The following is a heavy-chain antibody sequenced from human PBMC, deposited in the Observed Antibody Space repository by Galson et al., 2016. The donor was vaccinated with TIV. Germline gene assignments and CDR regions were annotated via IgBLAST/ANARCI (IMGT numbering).Heavy chain of an antibody. CDR2: IIPILGIT. Sequence: SVKVSCKGSGGTVSSYAISWVRQAPGQGLEWMGRIIPILGITNYAQKFQGRVTITVDEFTSTANMELSSLKSDDTAVYYCARVVTGGYVDVWGKGTTVTVSS. D-gene: IGHD3-16*01. V-gene: IGHV1-69*04. CDR1: GGTVSSYA. CDR3: ARVVTGGYVDV. J-gene: IGHJ6*04.